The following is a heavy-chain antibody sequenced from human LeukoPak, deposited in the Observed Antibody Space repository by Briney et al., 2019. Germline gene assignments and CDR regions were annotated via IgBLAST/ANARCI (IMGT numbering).Heavy chain of an antibody. CDR1: GFTFSSYA. J-gene: IGHJ4*02. Sequence: PGGSLRLSCAASGFTFSSYAMSWVRQGPGKGLEWVSGISGSGGSTYYADSVKGRFTISRDNSKNTLYLQMNSLRAEDTAVYYCLKDGAAGNFDYWGQGTLVTVSS. V-gene: IGHV3-23*01. D-gene: IGHD6-13*01. CDR2: ISGSGGST. CDR3: LKDGAAGNFDY.